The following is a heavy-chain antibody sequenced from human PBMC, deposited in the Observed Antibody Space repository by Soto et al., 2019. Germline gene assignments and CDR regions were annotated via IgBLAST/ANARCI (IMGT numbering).Heavy chain of an antibody. CDR1: GFTFSGSV. V-gene: IGHV3-73*01. CDR2: IGMKSNNFAT. Sequence: VGSLRLSCAASGFTFSGSVMHWVRQASGKPLEWVGRIGMKSNNFATAYAASVKGRLSISRDDSANMAYLQMNGLRAEDTALYYCAKKEMARTGVPYYYDYWGQGTLVTVSS. J-gene: IGHJ4*02. D-gene: IGHD2-8*01. CDR3: AKKEMARTGVPYYYDY.